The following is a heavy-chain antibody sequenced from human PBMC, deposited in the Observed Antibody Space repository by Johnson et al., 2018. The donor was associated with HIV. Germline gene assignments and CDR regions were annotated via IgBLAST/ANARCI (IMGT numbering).Heavy chain of an antibody. CDR3: AKDIASGYTNGGTLDI. D-gene: IGHD6-19*01. V-gene: IGHV3-21*01. Sequence: EVQLVESGGGVVQPGRSLRLSCTASGFTFSSYALTWVRQAPGKGLEWVSTVSDGAGNTYYADSVKGRFIISRDNAKNSLYLQMNSLRAEYTAVYYCAKDIASGYTNGGTLDIWGQGTMVTVSS. CDR2: VSDGAGNT. CDR1: GFTFSSYA. J-gene: IGHJ3*02.